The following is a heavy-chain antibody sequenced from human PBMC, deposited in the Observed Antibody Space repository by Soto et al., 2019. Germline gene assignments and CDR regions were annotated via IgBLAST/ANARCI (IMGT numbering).Heavy chain of an antibody. J-gene: IGHJ4*02. Sequence: QVQLVQSGAEVKKPGASVKISCKTFGFTFTSYFNHWVRQAPGQGLEWMGMINPSGGITSFAQKFQGRVTMTRDTSTSTVYMELSDLRSEDTAVYYCARDPARQNWGPVFDYWGQGTLVTVSS. CDR3: ARDPARQNWGPVFDY. D-gene: IGHD7-27*01. V-gene: IGHV1-46*01. CDR1: GFTFTSYF. CDR2: INPSGGIT.